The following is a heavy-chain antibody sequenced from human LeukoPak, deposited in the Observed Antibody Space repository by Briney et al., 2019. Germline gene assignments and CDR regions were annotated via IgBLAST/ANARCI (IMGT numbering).Heavy chain of an antibody. Sequence: GASVKVSCKVSGYTLTELSMHWVRQAPGKGLEWVGGFDAEDGETIYAQKFQGRVTMTEDTSTNTAYMELSSLRSEDTAVYYCATGPPSQYCSSTSCYYNYFDYWGQGTLVTVSS. D-gene: IGHD2-2*01. J-gene: IGHJ4*02. V-gene: IGHV1-24*01. CDR3: ATGPPSQYCSSTSCYYNYFDY. CDR1: GYTLTELS. CDR2: FDAEDGET.